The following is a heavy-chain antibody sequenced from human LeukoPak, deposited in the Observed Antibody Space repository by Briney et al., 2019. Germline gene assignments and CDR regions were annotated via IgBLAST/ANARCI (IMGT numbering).Heavy chain of an antibody. CDR2: INPSSGST. J-gene: IGHJ5*02. CDR3: ARAHLIAAPGYNWFDP. Sequence: ASVKVSCKASGYTFTYYYMHWVRQAPGQGLEWMGIINPSSGSTSYAQKFQGRVTMTRDTSTSTVYMDVSSLRSDDTAVFYCARAHLIAAPGYNWFDPWGQGTLVTVSS. V-gene: IGHV1-46*01. CDR1: GYTFTYYY. D-gene: IGHD6-13*01.